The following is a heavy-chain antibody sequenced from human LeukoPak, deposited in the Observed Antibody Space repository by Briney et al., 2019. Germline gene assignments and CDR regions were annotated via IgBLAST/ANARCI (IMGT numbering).Heavy chain of an antibody. CDR3: ASLPETTVDY. CDR1: GFTFSDYY. Sequence: PGGSLRLSCAASGFTFSDYYMSWVRQAPGKGLEWVSYISSSSITIYYADSVKGRFTISRDNAKNSLYLQMNSLRAEDTAVYYCASLPETTVDYWGQGTLVTVSS. CDR2: ISSSSITI. J-gene: IGHJ4*02. D-gene: IGHD4-17*01. V-gene: IGHV3-11*04.